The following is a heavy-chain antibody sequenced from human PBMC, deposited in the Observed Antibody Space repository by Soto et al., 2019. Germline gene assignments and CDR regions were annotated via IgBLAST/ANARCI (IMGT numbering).Heavy chain of an antibody. CDR2: ISAYNGNT. V-gene: IGHV1-18*01. CDR3: AREYGDYGFWYFDL. J-gene: IGHJ2*01. CDR1: GYTFTSYG. Sequence: ASVKVSCKASGYTFTSYGISWVQQAPGQGLEWMGWISAYNGNTNYAQKLQGRVTMTTDTSTSTAYMELRSLRSDDTAVYYCAREYGDYGFWYFDLWGRGTLVTVSS. D-gene: IGHD4-17*01.